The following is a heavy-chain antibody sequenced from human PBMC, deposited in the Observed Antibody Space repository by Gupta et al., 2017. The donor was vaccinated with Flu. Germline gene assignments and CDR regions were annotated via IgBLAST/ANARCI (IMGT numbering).Heavy chain of an antibody. V-gene: IGHV3-11*06. CDR2: IGSGGNT. Sequence: VPLVESGGGVVQPGGTLKLTCVISGSSLSDYHMNWIRQVPGKGPEWISYIGSGGNTDYADAVRGRFTISRDNARDSVFLQMNSLRDEDTALYYCARDLDWAFIVWGQGVLVTVSS. CDR3: ARDLDWAFIV. CDR1: GSSLSDYH. J-gene: IGHJ4*02. D-gene: IGHD3-16*02.